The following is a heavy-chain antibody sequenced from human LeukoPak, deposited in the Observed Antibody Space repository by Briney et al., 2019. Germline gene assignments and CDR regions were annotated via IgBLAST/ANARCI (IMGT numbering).Heavy chain of an antibody. V-gene: IGHV3-48*01. CDR2: ISSSSSTI. CDR1: GFTFSSYS. J-gene: IGHJ5*02. Sequence: PGGSLRLSCAASGFTFSSYSMNWVRQAPGKGLEWVSYISSSSSTIYYADSVKGRFTISRDNAKNSLYLQMNSLRAEDTAVYYCARENYSNYRYNWFDPWGQGTLVTVSS. CDR3: ARENYSNYRYNWFDP. D-gene: IGHD4-11*01.